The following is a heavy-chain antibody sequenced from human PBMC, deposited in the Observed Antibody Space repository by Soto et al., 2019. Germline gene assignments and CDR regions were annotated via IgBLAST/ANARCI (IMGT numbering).Heavy chain of an antibody. D-gene: IGHD6-19*01. CDR1: GFTFSSYG. V-gene: IGHV3-33*01. Sequence: QVQLVESGGGVVQPGRSLRLSCAASGFTFSSYGMLWVRQAPGKGLEWVAVIWYDGSNRYYADSVKGRFTISRDNSKNTLYLQMTSLRAEDTAVYYCARGPIAVDFWGQGTLVTVSS. CDR3: ARGPIAVDF. CDR2: IWYDGSNR. J-gene: IGHJ4*02.